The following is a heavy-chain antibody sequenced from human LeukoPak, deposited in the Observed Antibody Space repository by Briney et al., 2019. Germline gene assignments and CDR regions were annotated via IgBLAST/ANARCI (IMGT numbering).Heavy chain of an antibody. CDR1: GYTLTELS. V-gene: IGHV1-24*01. CDR2: FDPEDGET. Sequence: ASVTVSCTVSGYTLTELSMHWVRQAPGKGLEWMGGFDPEDGETIYAQKFQGRVTMTEDTSTDTAYMELSSLRSEDTAVYYCATVVTYYDFWSGYYDWGQGTLVTVSS. J-gene: IGHJ4*02. D-gene: IGHD3-3*01. CDR3: ATVVTYYDFWSGYYD.